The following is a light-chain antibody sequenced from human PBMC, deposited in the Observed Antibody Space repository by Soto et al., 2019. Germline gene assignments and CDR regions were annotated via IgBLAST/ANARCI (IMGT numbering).Light chain of an antibody. J-gene: IGKJ1*01. CDR1: QAVASTY. CDR2: GAS. Sequence: IVLTQSPDTLSLSPGERATLSCRASQAVASTYLAWYQQKPGQAPRLLIYGASGRAAGVAERFSGSGSGTQFTLTISRLEPEDFATYYCQKYDSAPWTFGQGTKVEIK. V-gene: IGKV3-20*01. CDR3: QKYDSAPWT.